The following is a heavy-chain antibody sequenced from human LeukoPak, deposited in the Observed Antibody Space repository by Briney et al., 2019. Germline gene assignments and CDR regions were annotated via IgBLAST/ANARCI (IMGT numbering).Heavy chain of an antibody. V-gene: IGHV4-34*01. Sequence: PSETLSLTCAVYGGSFSGYYWSWIRQPPGKGLEWIGEINHSGSTNYNPSLKSRVTISVDTSKNQFSLKLSSVTAADTAVYYCARVLAARPTLSYLYYYYMDVWGKGTTVTVSS. J-gene: IGHJ6*03. D-gene: IGHD6-6*01. CDR3: ARVLAARPTLSYLYYYYMDV. CDR2: INHSGST. CDR1: GGSFSGYY.